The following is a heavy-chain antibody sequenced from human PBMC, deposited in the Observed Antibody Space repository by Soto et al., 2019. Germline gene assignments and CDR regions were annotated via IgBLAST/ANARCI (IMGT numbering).Heavy chain of an antibody. V-gene: IGHV4-30-4*01. CDR3: ARGEITMVRGAYYYYGMDV. J-gene: IGHJ6*02. CDR1: GGSISSGDYY. D-gene: IGHD3-10*01. CDR2: IYYSGST. Sequence: SETLSLTCTVSGGSISSGDYYWSWIRQPPGKGLEWIGYIYYSGSTYYNPSLKSRVTISVDTSKNQFSLKLSSVTAADTAVYYCARGEITMVRGAYYYYGMDVWGQGTTVT.